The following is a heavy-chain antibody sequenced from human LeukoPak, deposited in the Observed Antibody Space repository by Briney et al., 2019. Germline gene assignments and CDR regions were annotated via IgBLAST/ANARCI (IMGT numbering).Heavy chain of an antibody. V-gene: IGHV4-59*08. D-gene: IGHD1-26*01. CDR2: IYYSGST. J-gene: IGHJ3*02. CDR3: ARLREGAFDI. Sequence: PSEPLSLTCTVSGGSISSYYWSWLRQPPGKGLEWIGYIYYSGSTNYSPSLKSRVTISVDTSKNQFSLKLSSVTAADTAVYYCARLREGAFDIWGQGTMVTVSS. CDR1: GGSISSYY.